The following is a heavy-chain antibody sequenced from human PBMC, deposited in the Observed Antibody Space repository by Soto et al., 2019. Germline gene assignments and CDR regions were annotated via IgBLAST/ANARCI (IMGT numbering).Heavy chain of an antibody. D-gene: IGHD3-10*01. CDR3: GRDRRFGELLSEIFDY. CDR2: IYYTGSS. V-gene: IGHV4-61*01. Sequence: SETLSLTCTVSGGSVSSGNYYWSWIRQPPGKGLEWIGLIYYTGSSSYNPSLKSRVTISVDTSKNQFSLKLSSVTDANTSVYYCGRDRRFGELLSEIFDYWGQRTLVTVSS. CDR1: GGSVSSGNYY. J-gene: IGHJ4*02.